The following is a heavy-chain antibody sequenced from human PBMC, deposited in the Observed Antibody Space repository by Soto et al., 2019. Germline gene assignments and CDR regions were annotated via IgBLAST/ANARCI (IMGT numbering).Heavy chain of an antibody. J-gene: IGHJ4*02. Sequence: ASVKVSCKASGYTFTSYDINWVRQATGQGLEWMGWMNPNSGNTGYAQKFQGRVTMTRNTSISTAYMELSSLRSEDTAVYYCAKEVGLRYFDWLWTGLDYWGQGTLVTVSS. V-gene: IGHV1-8*01. CDR1: GYTFTSYD. CDR2: MNPNSGNT. D-gene: IGHD3-9*01. CDR3: AKEVGLRYFDWLWTGLDY.